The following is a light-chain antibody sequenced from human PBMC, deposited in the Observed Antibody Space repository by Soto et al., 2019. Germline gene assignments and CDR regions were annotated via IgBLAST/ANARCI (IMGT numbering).Light chain of an antibody. Sequence: IQMTQSPSSLSASVGDRVTITCRASQGIRTYLNWYQQKAGKAPKLLINATSSLQSGVPSRFSGSGSGTDFTLTISSLQPEDFATYYCQRSYYTWTFGQGTKVEIK. V-gene: IGKV1-39*01. CDR2: ATS. CDR3: QRSYYTWT. CDR1: QGIRTY. J-gene: IGKJ1*01.